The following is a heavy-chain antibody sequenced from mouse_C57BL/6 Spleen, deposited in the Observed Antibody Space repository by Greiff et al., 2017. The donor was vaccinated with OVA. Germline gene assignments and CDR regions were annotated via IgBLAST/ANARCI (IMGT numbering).Heavy chain of an antibody. V-gene: IGHV1-55*01. J-gene: IGHJ4*01. D-gene: IGHD2-4*01. Sequence: VQLQQPGAELVKPGASVKMSCKASGYTFTSYWITWVKQRPGQGLEWIGDIYPGSGSTNYNEKFKSKATLTVDTSSSTAYMQLSSLTSEDSAVYYCSYYDYDGGYAMDYWGQGTSVTVSS. CDR1: GYTFTSYW. CDR3: SYYDYDGGYAMDY. CDR2: IYPGSGST.